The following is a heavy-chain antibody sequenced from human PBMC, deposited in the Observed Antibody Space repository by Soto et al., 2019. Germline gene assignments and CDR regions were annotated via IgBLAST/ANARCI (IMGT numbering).Heavy chain of an antibody. J-gene: IGHJ4*02. D-gene: IGHD3-9*01. Sequence: PSETLSLTCTVSGGSISSYYWNWIRQPPGKGLEWIGYIYYSGSTNYNPSLKSRLTISVDTSKNQFSLKLSSVTAADTAVYYCARSVILTGGSYKGLIRLHYFDTWGPGTLVTVSS. CDR3: ARSVILTGGSYKGLIRLHYFDT. CDR2: IYYSGST. CDR1: GGSISSYY. V-gene: IGHV4-59*08.